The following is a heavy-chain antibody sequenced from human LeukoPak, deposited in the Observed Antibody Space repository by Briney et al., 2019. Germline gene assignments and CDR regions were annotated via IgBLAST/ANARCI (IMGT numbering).Heavy chain of an antibody. CDR2: IKQDGSEK. CDR3: ARDAYDSSGYSFDY. CDR1: GFTSISYW. D-gene: IGHD3-22*01. J-gene: IGHJ4*02. V-gene: IGHV3-7*03. Sequence: AGGSLRLSCAASGFTSISYWMNWVRQAPGKGLEWVANIKQDGSEKYYVDSVKGRFTISRDNAKNSLYLQMNSLRAEDTAVYYCARDAYDSSGYSFDYWGQGTLVTVSS.